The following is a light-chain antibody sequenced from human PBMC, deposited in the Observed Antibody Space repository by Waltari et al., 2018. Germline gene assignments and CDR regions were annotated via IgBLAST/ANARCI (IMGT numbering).Light chain of an antibody. V-gene: IGKV3-20*01. CDR3: QHYVRLPAT. CDR2: GAS. J-gene: IGKJ1*01. CDR1: QSVSRA. Sequence: EIVLTQSPGTLSLSLGERATLSCRASQSVSRALTWYQQKPGQAPRLLIHGASTRATGIPDRFSGSGSGTDFSLTISRREPEDFAIYFCQHYVRLPATFGQGTKVEIK.